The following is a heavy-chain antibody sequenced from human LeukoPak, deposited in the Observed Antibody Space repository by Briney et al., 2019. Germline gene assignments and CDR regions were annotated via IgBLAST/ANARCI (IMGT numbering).Heavy chain of an antibody. Sequence: GASVKVSCKASGYTFTGCYMHWLRQAPGQGLEWMGWINPNSGGTNYAQKFQGRVTMTRDTSISTAYMELSRLRSDDTAVYYCAREPRVGFSRSFGYWGQGTLVTVSS. V-gene: IGHV1-2*02. CDR1: GYTFTGCY. CDR2: INPNSGGT. J-gene: IGHJ4*02. CDR3: AREPRVGFSRSFGY. D-gene: IGHD2-2*01.